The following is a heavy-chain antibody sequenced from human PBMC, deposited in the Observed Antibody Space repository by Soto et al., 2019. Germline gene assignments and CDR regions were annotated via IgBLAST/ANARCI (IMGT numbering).Heavy chain of an antibody. D-gene: IGHD1-7*01. CDR3: AKCMQAYWNYDAHHI. CDR2: ITASGGTT. V-gene: IGHV3-23*01. CDR1: GFTFSSDS. J-gene: IGHJ3*02. Sequence: EVKLLESGGGLVQPGGSLRLSCAASGFTFSSDSMTWVRQAPGKGLEWVAHITASGGTTYYADSVKGRFTISGDTSRNTLYLQMNSLRAEDTALYYCAKCMQAYWNYDAHHIWGQGTMVTVSS.